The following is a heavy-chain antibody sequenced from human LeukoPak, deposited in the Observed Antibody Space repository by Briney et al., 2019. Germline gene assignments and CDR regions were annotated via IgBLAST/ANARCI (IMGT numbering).Heavy chain of an antibody. D-gene: IGHD5-24*01. CDR3: AREVTVEMATIRSFWFDY. J-gene: IGHJ4*02. V-gene: IGHV4-30-4*08. Sequence: PSETLSLTCADYGGSFSGYYWSWIRQPPGKGLEWIGYIYYSGSTYYNPSLKSRVTISVDTSKNQFSLKLSSVTAADTAVYYCAREVTVEMATIRSFWFDYWGQGTLVTVSS. CDR2: IYYSGST. CDR1: GGSFSGYY.